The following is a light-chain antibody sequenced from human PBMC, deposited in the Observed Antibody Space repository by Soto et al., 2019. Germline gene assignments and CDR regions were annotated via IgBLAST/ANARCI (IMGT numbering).Light chain of an antibody. Sequence: DIQMTQSPSSVSASVGDRVTITCRASQVICSRLAWYQQKPGKAPNLLIYAASSLQSGVPSRFSGSGSETDFTLTIGSLQPEDFATYYCQQSNSFPLTFGGGTKVEIK. J-gene: IGKJ4*01. CDR2: AAS. CDR1: QVICSR. V-gene: IGKV1-12*01. CDR3: QQSNSFPLT.